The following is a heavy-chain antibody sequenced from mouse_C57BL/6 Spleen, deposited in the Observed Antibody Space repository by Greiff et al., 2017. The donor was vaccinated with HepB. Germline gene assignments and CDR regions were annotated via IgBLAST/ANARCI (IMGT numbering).Heavy chain of an antibody. CDR2: INPGSGGT. CDR1: GYAFTNYL. CDR3: ARGGPRYFDV. D-gene: IGHD3-3*01. J-gene: IGHJ1*03. V-gene: IGHV1-54*01. Sequence: LVESGAELVRPGTSVKVSCKASGYAFTNYLIEWVKQRPGQGLEWIGVINPGSGGTNYNEKFKGKATLTADKSSSTAYMQLSSLTSEDSAVYFCARGGPRYFDVWGTGTTVTVSS.